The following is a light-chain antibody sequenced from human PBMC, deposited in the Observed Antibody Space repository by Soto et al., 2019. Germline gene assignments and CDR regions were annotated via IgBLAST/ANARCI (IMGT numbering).Light chain of an antibody. CDR3: QSYDSSLSGFYV. CDR2: DTT. CDR1: SSNIGNNH. J-gene: IGLJ1*01. Sequence: QSVLTQPPSVSAAPGQKVTISCSGVSSNIGNNHVSWYQHLPGTAPKLLIYDTTKRPSGIPDRFSVSKSGTSATLVITGLQTGDEADYYCQSYDSSLSGFYVFGTGTKGTVL. V-gene: IGLV1-51*01.